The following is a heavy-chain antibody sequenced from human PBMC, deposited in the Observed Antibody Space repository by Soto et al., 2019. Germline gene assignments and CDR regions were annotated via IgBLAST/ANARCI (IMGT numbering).Heavy chain of an antibody. CDR2: ISGSGGST. D-gene: IGHD3-22*01. V-gene: IGHV3-23*01. CDR1: GITSSSYA. Sequence: EIQLLESGGGWVQPGGSRRLSCAVSGITSSSYAMSWVRQAPGKGLEWVSGISGSGGSTYHADSVKGRFTISRDNSKNMLYLQMDSLRAEDTAVYYCARGRDSAWGQGTLVTVSS. J-gene: IGHJ5*02. CDR3: ARGRDSA.